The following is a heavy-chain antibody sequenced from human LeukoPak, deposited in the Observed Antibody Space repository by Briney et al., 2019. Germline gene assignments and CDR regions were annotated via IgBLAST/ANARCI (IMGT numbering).Heavy chain of an antibody. D-gene: IGHD1-7*01. CDR1: GFTFSSYA. CDR2: ISGSGGSI. CDR3: AKGYNWNYLGNWFDP. V-gene: IGHV3-23*01. Sequence: GGSLRLSCAASGFTFSSYAMSWVRRAPGKGLEWVSGISGSGGSIYYVDSVKGRFTISRDNSRNTLYLQMNSLRAEDTAVYFCAKGYNWNYLGNWFDPWGQGTLVTVSS. J-gene: IGHJ5*02.